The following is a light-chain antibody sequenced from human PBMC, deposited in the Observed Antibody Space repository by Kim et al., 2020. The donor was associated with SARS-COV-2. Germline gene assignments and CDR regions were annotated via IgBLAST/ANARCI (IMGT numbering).Light chain of an antibody. CDR2: DVS. CDR3: SSDTSSSTYV. V-gene: IGLV2-14*04. J-gene: IGLJ1*01. Sequence: QSSDSSGTGTSMHVSGYKYVSWNQQHPGKAPKLMMYDVSKRPSGVSSRFSGSKSGNTASLSISGLQAEDEADYYCSSDTSSSTYVFGTGTKVTVL. CDR1: SMHVSGYKY.